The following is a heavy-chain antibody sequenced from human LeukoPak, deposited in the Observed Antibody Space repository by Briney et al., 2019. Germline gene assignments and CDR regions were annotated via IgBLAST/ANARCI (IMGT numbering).Heavy chain of an antibody. CDR3: ARGRFGYGDITDAFDI. J-gene: IGHJ3*02. CDR1: GGSISSGGYS. D-gene: IGHD4-17*01. V-gene: IGHV4-31*11. Sequence: PSQTLSLTCAVSGGSISSGGYSWSWIRQPPGKGLEWIGYIYYSGSTYYNPSLKSRVTISVDTSKNQFSLKLSSVTAADTAVYYCARGRFGYGDITDAFDIWGQGTMVTVSS. CDR2: IYYSGST.